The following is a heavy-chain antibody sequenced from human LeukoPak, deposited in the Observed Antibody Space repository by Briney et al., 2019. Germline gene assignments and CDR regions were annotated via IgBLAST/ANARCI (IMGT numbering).Heavy chain of an antibody. V-gene: IGHV1-69*01. CDR2: IIPIFGTA. CDR1: GGTFSSYA. D-gene: IGHD3-3*01. CDR3: ARVTIFGVVIGCFDS. J-gene: IGHJ4*02. Sequence: SVKVSCKASGGTFSSYAISWVRQAPGQGLEWMGGIIPIFGTANYAQKFQGRGTITADESTSTASMELSSLRSEDTAVYYCARVTIFGVVIGCFDSWGQGTPVTVSS.